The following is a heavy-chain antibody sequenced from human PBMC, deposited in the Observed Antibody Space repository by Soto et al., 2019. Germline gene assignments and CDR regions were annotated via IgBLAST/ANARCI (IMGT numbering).Heavy chain of an antibody. V-gene: IGHV3-21*01. Sequence: EVQLVESGGGLVKPGGSLRLSCAASGFTFSRYSMNWVRQAPWKGLELVSSISSSSSYIYYADSVKGRFTISRDNAKNSLYLQMNSLRAEDTDVYYCERNVGGTGWFDPWGQGTLVTVSS. CDR1: GFTFSRYS. D-gene: IGHD1-26*01. J-gene: IGHJ5*02. CDR2: ISSSSSYI. CDR3: ERNVGGTGWFDP.